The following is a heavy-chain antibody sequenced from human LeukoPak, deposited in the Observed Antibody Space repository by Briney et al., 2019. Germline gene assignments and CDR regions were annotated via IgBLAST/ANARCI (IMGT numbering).Heavy chain of an antibody. D-gene: IGHD4-17*01. V-gene: IGHV3-23*01. CDR2: ISGSGGST. Sequence: GGSLRLSCAASGFTFSSYAMSWVRQAPGKGLEWVSAISGSGGSTYYADSVKGRFTISRDNSKNTLYLQMNGLRAEDTAVYYCAKGGYGDYYFDYWGQGTLVTVSS. J-gene: IGHJ4*02. CDR3: AKGGYGDYYFDY. CDR1: GFTFSSYA.